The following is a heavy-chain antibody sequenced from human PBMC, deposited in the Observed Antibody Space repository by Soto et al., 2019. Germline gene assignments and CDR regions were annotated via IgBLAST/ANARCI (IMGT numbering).Heavy chain of an antibody. CDR3: ARDRSITMIVVVKDYYGMDV. CDR1: GGTFSSYA. J-gene: IGHJ6*02. V-gene: IGHV1-69*13. CDR2: IIPIFRTA. Sequence: SVKVSCKASGGTFSSYAISWVRQAPGQGLEWMGGIIPIFRTANYAQKFQGRVTITADESTSTAYMELSSLRSEDTAVYYCARDRSITMIVVVKDYYGMDVWGQGTTVTVSS. D-gene: IGHD3-22*01.